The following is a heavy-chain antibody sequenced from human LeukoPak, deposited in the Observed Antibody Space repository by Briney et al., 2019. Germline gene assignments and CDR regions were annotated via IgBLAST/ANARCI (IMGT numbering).Heavy chain of an antibody. CDR3: ARLYVWGSSRLLDY. D-gene: IGHD3-16*02. CDR1: GFTFSSYD. CDR2: ISSSSSYI. V-gene: IGHV3-21*01. Sequence: GGSLRLSCAASGFTFSSYDMHWVRQATGKGLEWVSSISSSSSYIYYAESVKGRFTISRDNAKNSLYLQMNSLRAEDTAVYYCARLYVWGSSRLLDYWGQGTLVTVSS. J-gene: IGHJ4*02.